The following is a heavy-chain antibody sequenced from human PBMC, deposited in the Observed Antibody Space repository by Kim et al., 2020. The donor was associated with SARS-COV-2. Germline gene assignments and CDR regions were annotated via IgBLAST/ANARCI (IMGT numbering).Heavy chain of an antibody. Sequence: SVKVSCKASGGTFSSYAISWVRQAPGQGLEWMGRIIPILGIANYAQKFQGRVTITADKSTSTAYMELSSLRSEDTAVYYCARGPNSSSWYGGPYYFDYWGQGTLVTVSS. CDR1: GGTFSSYA. J-gene: IGHJ4*02. V-gene: IGHV1-69*04. CDR2: IIPILGIA. D-gene: IGHD6-13*01. CDR3: ARGPNSSSWYGGPYYFDY.